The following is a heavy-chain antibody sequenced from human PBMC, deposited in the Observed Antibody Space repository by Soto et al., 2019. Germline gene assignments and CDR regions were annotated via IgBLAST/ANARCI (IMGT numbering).Heavy chain of an antibody. CDR2: TYYSSKWYN. CDR1: GDRISSNRAA. CDR3: ARVTGIAARWGYYYGMDV. Sequence: SQTFLLNCTIAGDRISSNRAAWYWIRQSPSPGLEWLGTTYYSSKWYNDYAVSVKSRITINPDTSKNQFSLQLNSVTPEDTAVYYCARVTGIAARWGYYYGMDVWGQGTTVTVSS. J-gene: IGHJ6*02. D-gene: IGHD6-6*01. V-gene: IGHV6-1*01.